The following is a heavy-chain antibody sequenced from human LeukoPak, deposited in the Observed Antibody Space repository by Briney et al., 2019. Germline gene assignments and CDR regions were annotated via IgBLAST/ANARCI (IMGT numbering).Heavy chain of an antibody. V-gene: IGHV3-74*01. J-gene: IGHJ4*02. CDR3: AEAASVRGVSY. CDR1: GFSFSTYW. D-gene: IGHD3-10*01. CDR2: INGDGSTT. Sequence: GGSLRLSCTASGFSFSTYWMHWVRQAPGKGPLWVSHINGDGSTTNYADSVKGRFTISRDNAKNTLYLQMNSLRAEDTAVYYCAEAASVRGVSYWGQGTLVTVSS.